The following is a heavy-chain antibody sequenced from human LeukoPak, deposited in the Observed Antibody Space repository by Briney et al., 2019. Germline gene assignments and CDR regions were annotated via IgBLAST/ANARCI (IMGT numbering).Heavy chain of an antibody. CDR2: ISRDGSDK. D-gene: IGHD3-10*01. Sequence: GGSLRLSCAASGFSLSNYWMSWVRQAPGKGLEWVANISRDGSDKYYVDSVMGRFTISKDNAKNSVYLQMNSLRPEDTAIYYCAWYGVTHGLDVWGQGTTVTVSS. V-gene: IGHV3-7*01. CDR1: GFSLSNYW. J-gene: IGHJ6*02. CDR3: AWYGVTHGLDV.